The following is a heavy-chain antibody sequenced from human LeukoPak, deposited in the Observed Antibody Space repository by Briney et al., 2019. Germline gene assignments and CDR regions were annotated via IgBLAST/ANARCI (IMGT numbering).Heavy chain of an antibody. J-gene: IGHJ3*02. CDR1: GYIFATYW. Sequence: GESLKISCKGSGYIFATYWIGWVRQMPGKGLEWMGIIFPGDSDTRYSPSFQGQVTISADKSISTAYLQWSSLKASDTAMYYCARVKITITFGGVIAHAFDIWGQGTMVTVSS. D-gene: IGHD3-16*02. CDR2: IFPGDSDT. CDR3: ARVKITITFGGVIAHAFDI. V-gene: IGHV5-51*01.